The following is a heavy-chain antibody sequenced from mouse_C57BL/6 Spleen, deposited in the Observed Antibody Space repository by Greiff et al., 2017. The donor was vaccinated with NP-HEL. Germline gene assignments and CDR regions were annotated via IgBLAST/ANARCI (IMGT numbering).Heavy chain of an antibody. V-gene: IGHV1-52*01. J-gene: IGHJ2*01. CDR3: ARRDYGSRGGFDY. CDR1: GYTFTSYW. Sequence: QVQLQQPGAELVRPGSSVKLSCKASGYTFTSYWMHWVKQSPRQGLEWIGNIDPSASATDSNHKFKVKATLTVDKSSSTAYMQLSSLTSEVSAVYYCARRDYGSRGGFDYWGKGTTLTVSA. CDR2: IDPSASAT. D-gene: IGHD1-1*01.